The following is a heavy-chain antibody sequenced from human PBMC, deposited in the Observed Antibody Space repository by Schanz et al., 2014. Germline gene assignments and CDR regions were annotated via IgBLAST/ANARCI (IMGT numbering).Heavy chain of an antibody. J-gene: IGHJ6*02. CDR2: IASGGSHT. Sequence: VHLVESGGGVVQPGRSLRLSCTGSRFTLSRNPIHWVRQAPGKGLERVSTIASGGSHTFYADSVTGRFTISGDNSKNTLFLQMNSLRVEDTAIYYCAKIWKAHHLTGRPGWSDGMDVWGQGTTV. D-gene: IGHD3-3*01. V-gene: IGHV3-23*04. CDR1: RFTLSRNP. CDR3: AKIWKAHHLTGRPGWSDGMDV.